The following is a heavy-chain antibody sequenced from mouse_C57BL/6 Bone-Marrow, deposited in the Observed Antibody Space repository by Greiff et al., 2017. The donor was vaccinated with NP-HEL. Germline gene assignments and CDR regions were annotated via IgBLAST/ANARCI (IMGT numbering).Heavy chain of an antibody. J-gene: IGHJ4*01. Sequence: EVQRVESEGGLVQPGSSMKLPCTTSGFTFSDYYMAWVRQVPEKGLDWVANINYDGSSTYYLDSLKSRFIISRDNAKNILYLQMSSLKSEDTATYYCAREGGLRRRTYAMDYWGQGTSVTVSS. D-gene: IGHD2-4*01. CDR3: AREGGLRRRTYAMDY. CDR2: INYDGSST. V-gene: IGHV5-16*01. CDR1: GFTFSDYY.